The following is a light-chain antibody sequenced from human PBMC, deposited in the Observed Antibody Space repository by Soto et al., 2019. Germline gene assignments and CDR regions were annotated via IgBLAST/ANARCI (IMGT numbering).Light chain of an antibody. V-gene: IGKV1-33*01. J-gene: IGKJ4*01. CDR3: QQFDRLPLT. Sequence: EIQLTQSPSSLSASVGDTVTITCRASQDITNSLHWHQQKPGKAPKIVIFDASNLDTGVPSRFRGSGSGTDFTLIIRNLQPDDVATYYCQQFDRLPLTFGDGTRVEIK. CDR1: QDITNS. CDR2: DAS.